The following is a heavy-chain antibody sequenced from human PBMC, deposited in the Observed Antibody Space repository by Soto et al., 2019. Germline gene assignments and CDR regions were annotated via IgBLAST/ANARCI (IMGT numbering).Heavy chain of an antibody. CDR2: ISGSGGSA. CDR1: GFTFSSYA. V-gene: IGHV3-23*01. D-gene: IGHD4-17*01. CDR3: GKGLSTVTQDAFHL. Sequence: EVQLLESGGGLVQPGGSLRLSCAASGFTFSSYAMNWVRQAPGKGLEWVSAISGSGGSAYYADSVKGRFTISRDNSKNTLYRQMNSLRAEGTAVYYCGKGLSTVTQDAFHLLGPGAMVNVS. J-gene: IGHJ3*01.